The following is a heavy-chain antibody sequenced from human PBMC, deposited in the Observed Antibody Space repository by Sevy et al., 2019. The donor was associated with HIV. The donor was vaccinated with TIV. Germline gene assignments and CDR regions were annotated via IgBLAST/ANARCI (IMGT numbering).Heavy chain of an antibody. CDR3: ARDQYYYDSNAPHDYGMDV. V-gene: IGHV1-18*01. Sequence: ASVKVSCKASGYTFTSYGISWVRQAPGQGLEWMGWISAYNGNTNYAQKLQGRVTMTTDTSRSTAYMELRSLRSDDTAVYYCARDQYYYDSNAPHDYGMDVWGQGTTVTVSS. D-gene: IGHD3-22*01. CDR2: ISAYNGNT. CDR1: GYTFTSYG. J-gene: IGHJ6*02.